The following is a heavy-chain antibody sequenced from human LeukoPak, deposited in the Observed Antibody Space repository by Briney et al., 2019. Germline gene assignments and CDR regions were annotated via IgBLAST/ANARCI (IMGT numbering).Heavy chain of an antibody. CDR3: ARDQYDTWSRRGNFDS. Sequence: GGSLRLSCVASGFTFGKYWMSWVRQAPGKGLEWVANIKLDGSEKNYVDSVKGRFTISRDNTKNSLYLQMNSLRAEDTAVFYCARDQYDTWSRRGNFDSWGQGTLVIVSS. J-gene: IGHJ4*02. CDR2: IKLDGSEK. V-gene: IGHV3-7*03. CDR1: GFTFGKYW. D-gene: IGHD3-3*01.